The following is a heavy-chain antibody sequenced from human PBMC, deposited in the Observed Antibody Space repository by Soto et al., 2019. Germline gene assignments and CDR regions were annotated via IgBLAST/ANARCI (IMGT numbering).Heavy chain of an antibody. CDR3: ARGAVFDY. V-gene: IGHV4-34*01. CDR1: GGSFSGYY. CDR2: INHSGST. Sequence: SETLSLTCAVYGGSFSGYYWSWIRQPPGKGLEWIGEINHSGSTNYNPSLKSRVTISVDTSKNQFSLKLSSVTAADTAVYYCARGAVFDYWGQGTLVTVSS. J-gene: IGHJ4*02.